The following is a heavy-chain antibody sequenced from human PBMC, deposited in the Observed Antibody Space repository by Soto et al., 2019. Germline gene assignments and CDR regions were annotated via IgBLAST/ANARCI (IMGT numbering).Heavy chain of an antibody. J-gene: IGHJ4*02. Sequence: SETLSLTCAVYGGSFSGYYWSWIRQPPGKGLEWIGEINHSGSTNYNPSLKSRVTISVDTSKNQFSLKLSSVTAADTAVYYCARGVTGSRQWLVRETDYWGQGTLDTVSS. CDR1: GGSFSGYY. D-gene: IGHD6-19*01. CDR2: INHSGST. CDR3: ARGVTGSRQWLVRETDY. V-gene: IGHV4-34*01.